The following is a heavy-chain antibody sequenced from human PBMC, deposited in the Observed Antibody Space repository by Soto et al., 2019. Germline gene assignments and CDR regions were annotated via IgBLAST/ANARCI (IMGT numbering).Heavy chain of an antibody. Sequence: PSETLSLTCAVSGYSISSGYYWGWIRQPPGKGLEWIGSIYHSGSTYYNPSLKSRVTISVDTSKNQFSLKLSSVTAADTAVYYCAKGDGYNENWFDPWGQGTLVTVS. CDR2: IYHSGST. CDR1: GYSISSGYY. J-gene: IGHJ5*02. D-gene: IGHD5-12*01. CDR3: AKGDGYNENWFDP. V-gene: IGHV4-38-2*01.